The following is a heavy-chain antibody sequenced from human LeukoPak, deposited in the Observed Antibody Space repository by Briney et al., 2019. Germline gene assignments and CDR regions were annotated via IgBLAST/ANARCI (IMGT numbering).Heavy chain of an antibody. CDR3: ARYVYYYYYMDV. D-gene: IGHD3-10*02. CDR2: IYYSGST. Sequence: ASETLSLTCAVSGYSISSGYYWGWIRQPPGKGLEWIGSIYYSGSTYYNPSLKSRVTISVDTSKNQFSLKLSSVTAADTAVYYCARYVYYYYYMDVWGKGTTVTVSS. CDR1: GYSISSGYY. V-gene: IGHV4-38-2*01. J-gene: IGHJ6*03.